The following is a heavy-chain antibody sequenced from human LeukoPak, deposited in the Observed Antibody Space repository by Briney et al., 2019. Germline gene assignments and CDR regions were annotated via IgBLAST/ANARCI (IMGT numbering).Heavy chain of an antibody. D-gene: IGHD2-15*01. CDR1: GGSISSYY. J-gene: IGHJ4*02. V-gene: IGHV4-59*01. CDR3: ARYCSGGSCYSYFDY. Sequence: SETLSLTCTVSGGSISSYYWSWIRQPPGKGLEWIGYIYYSGNTNYNPSLKSRVTISVDTSKNQFSLKLNSVTAADTAVYYRARYCSGGSCYSYFDYWGQGTLVTVSS. CDR2: IYYSGNT.